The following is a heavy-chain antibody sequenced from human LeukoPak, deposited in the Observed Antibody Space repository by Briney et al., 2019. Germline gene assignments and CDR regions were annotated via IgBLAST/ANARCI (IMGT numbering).Heavy chain of an antibody. Sequence: PSQTLSLTCTVSGGSISSGGYYWSWIRQHPGKGLEWIGHIYYSGSTYYNPSLKSRVTISVDTSKNQFSLKLSSVTAADTAVYYCARAMVRGVRLFDYWGQGTLVTVSS. J-gene: IGHJ4*02. D-gene: IGHD3-10*01. CDR1: GGSISSGGYY. CDR2: IYYSGST. V-gene: IGHV4-31*03. CDR3: ARAMVRGVRLFDY.